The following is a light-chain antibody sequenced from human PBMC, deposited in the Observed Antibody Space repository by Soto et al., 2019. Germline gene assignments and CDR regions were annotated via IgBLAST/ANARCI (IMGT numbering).Light chain of an antibody. CDR2: DVS. CDR3: CSYAGSPYVV. J-gene: IGLJ2*01. CDR1: SSDVGSYNY. V-gene: IGLV2-11*01. Sequence: QSALTQPRSVSGSPGQSVTISCTGTSSDVGSYNYVSWYQQHPGKAPKLMIYDVSKRPSGVPDRFSGSKSGNTASLTISGLQAEDEADYYCCSYAGSPYVVFGGGTKLTVL.